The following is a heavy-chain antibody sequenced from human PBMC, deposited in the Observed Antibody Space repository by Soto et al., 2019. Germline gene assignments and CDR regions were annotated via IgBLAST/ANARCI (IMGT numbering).Heavy chain of an antibody. CDR2: TIPLFGTP. D-gene: IGHD2-21*02. CDR1: GATFSTTG. CDR3: ARASPVICGGDPCYRLDSSFDS. J-gene: IGHJ5*01. V-gene: IGHV1-69*01. Sequence: QVQLVQSGAEVRKPGSSLRVSCKSSGATFSTTGISWVRQAPGQGLEWMGGTIPLFGTPKYARKFQGRVSITADESTNTVYMELNSPRPDDAAVYYCARASPVICGGDPCYRLDSSFDSWGQGSLVIVSS.